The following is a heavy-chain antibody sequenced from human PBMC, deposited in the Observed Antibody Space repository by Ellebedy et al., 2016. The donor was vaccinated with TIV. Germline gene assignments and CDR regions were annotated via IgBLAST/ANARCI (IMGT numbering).Heavy chain of an antibody. Sequence: GGSLRLXXATSGFDFSSFSIHWVRQAPGKGLEWVAHVWHETNKEFYADSVKGRFVISRDISKNTLFLQMSSLRVEDTAVYYCAREQGAFDSWGQGTLVTVSS. D-gene: IGHD3-16*01. CDR1: GFDFSSFS. CDR3: AREQGAFDS. CDR2: VWHETNKE. V-gene: IGHV3-33*01. J-gene: IGHJ4*02.